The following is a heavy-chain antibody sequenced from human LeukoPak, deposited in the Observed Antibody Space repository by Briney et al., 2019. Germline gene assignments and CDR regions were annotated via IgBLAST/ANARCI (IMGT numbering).Heavy chain of an antibody. V-gene: IGHV4-34*01. D-gene: IGHD5-12*01. CDR1: GGSFSGYY. Sequence: SETLSLTCAVYGGSFSGYYWSWIRQPPGKGLEWIGEINHSGSTNYNPSLKSRVTISVDTSKNQFSLKLSSVTAADTAVYYCARGRSGYSGYAPMNYFGYWGQGTLVTVSS. J-gene: IGHJ4*02. CDR2: INHSGST. CDR3: ARGRSGYSGYAPMNYFGY.